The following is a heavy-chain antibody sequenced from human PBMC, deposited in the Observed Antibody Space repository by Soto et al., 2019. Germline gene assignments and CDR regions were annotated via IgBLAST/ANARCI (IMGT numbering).Heavy chain of an antibody. CDR1: GFSLITGVG. Sequence: QITLKESGPSLVRPTETLTLTCTFSGFSLITGVGVGWVRQPPGKALEWLAVIFWDKNDYYRPSLQTRVTISKDTSEDQVVLTLTNMDPEDSATYFCTQIYGSGSWGWYFHSWCQGTLVTGSS. J-gene: IGHJ4*02. D-gene: IGHD1-26*01. CDR2: IFWDKND. CDR3: TQIYGSGSWGWYFHS. V-gene: IGHV2-5*02.